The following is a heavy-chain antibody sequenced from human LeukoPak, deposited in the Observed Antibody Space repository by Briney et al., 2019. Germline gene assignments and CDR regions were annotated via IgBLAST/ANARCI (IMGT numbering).Heavy chain of an antibody. J-gene: IGHJ4*02. CDR1: GFTFSSYG. CDR3: ARDRGTNGINDRGYFDY. D-gene: IGHD1-1*01. V-gene: IGHV3-33*01. Sequence: GGSLRLTCAASGFTFSSYGMHWVRQAPGKGLEWVAIIWYDGSNKYYVDSVKGRFTISRDNSKNTLYLQMNSLRAEDTAVYYCARDRGTNGINDRGYFDYWGQGTLVTVSS. CDR2: IWYDGSNK.